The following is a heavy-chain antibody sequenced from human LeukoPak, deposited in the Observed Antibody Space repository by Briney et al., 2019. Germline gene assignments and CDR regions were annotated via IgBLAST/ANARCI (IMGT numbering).Heavy chain of an antibody. CDR2: IYTSGST. D-gene: IGHD3-22*01. CDR3: AREAYYYDSSGYYDY. CDR1: GGSIRSGSYY. V-gene: IGHV4-61*02. Sequence: SQTLSLTCTVSGGSIRSGSYYWSWIRQPAGKGLEWIGRIYTSGSTNYNPSLKSRVTISVDTSKNQFSLKLSSVTAADTAVYYCAREAYYYDSSGYYDYWGQGTLVTVSS. J-gene: IGHJ4*02.